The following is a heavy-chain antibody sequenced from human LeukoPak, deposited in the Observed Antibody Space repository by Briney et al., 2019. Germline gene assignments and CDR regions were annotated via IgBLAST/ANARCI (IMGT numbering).Heavy chain of an antibody. Sequence: ASVKVSCKASGYTFTTYYIHWVRQAPGQGLKWMGRINPDTGDTNYAQKFQGRVTMTRDTSITTAYMELTRLTSDDTAVYFCARGSRYQLLLYWGQGTLVTVSS. J-gene: IGHJ4*02. CDR3: ARGSRYQLLLY. V-gene: IGHV1-2*06. CDR1: GYTFTTYY. D-gene: IGHD2-2*01. CDR2: INPDTGDT.